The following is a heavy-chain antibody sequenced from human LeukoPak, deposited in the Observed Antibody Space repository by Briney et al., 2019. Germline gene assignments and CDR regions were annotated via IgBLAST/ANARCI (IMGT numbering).Heavy chain of an antibody. J-gene: IGHJ4*02. CDR2: IWYDGSQK. Sequence: GRSLRLSCAASGFMFKNYAIHWVRQAPGKGLEWVAVIWYDGSQKYYADSVKGRFTTSRDNSKNTLYLQMNSLRAEDTAVYFCAKGAYFSGSYGFAFDHWGQGTLVTVSS. CDR1: GFMFKNYA. CDR3: AKGAYFSGSYGFAFDH. V-gene: IGHV3-33*06. D-gene: IGHD3-10*01.